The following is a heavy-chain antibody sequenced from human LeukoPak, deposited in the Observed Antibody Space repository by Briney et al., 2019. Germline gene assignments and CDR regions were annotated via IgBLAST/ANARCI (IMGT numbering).Heavy chain of an antibody. CDR1: GFTFSSYE. CDR3: AREQGSDWHYFYG. Sequence: GGSLRLSCAASGFTFSSYEMNWVRQAPGKGLEWVSYISSSGNTIYYVDSVKGRFTISRDNAKNSLYLQMNSLRAEDTAVYYCAREQGSDWHYFYGWGQGILVTVSS. J-gene: IGHJ4*02. V-gene: IGHV3-48*03. CDR2: ISSSGNTI. D-gene: IGHD6-19*01.